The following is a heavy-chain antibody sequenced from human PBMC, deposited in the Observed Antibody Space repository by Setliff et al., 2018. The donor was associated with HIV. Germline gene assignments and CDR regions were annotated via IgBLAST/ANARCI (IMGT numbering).Heavy chain of an antibody. CDR1: GYRFTDFS. D-gene: IGHD3-16*01. CDR2: INPESGGT. V-gene: IGHV1-2*02. CDR3: ARDFALPGLRLGRYSLQSRASIDF. Sequence: GASVKVSCKSSGYRFTDFSLYWVRQAPGQGLEWMGWINPESGGTNYAQKFQGRVAMTTDTSISTVYMELSRLTADDTSIYYCARDFALPGLRLGRYSLQSRASIDFWGQGTPVTVS. J-gene: IGHJ4*02.